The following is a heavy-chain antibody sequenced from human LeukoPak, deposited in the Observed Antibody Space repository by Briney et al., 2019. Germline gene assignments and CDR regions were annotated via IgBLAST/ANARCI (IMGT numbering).Heavy chain of an antibody. Sequence: PVGALRLSCAASVFTFSSYWMHCGRQAPGKGLGCGSRINSERSSTSYAASVKGRFTISRDNAKNTLYLQMNSLRAEDTAVYYCARFAAAAGTVYWGQGTLVTVSS. CDR1: VFTFSSYW. V-gene: IGHV3-74*01. CDR3: ARFAAAAGTVY. CDR2: INSERSST. J-gene: IGHJ4*02. D-gene: IGHD6-13*01.